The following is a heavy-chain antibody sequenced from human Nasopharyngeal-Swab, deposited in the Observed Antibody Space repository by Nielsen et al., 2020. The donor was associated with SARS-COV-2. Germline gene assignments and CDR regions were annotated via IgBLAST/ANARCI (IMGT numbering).Heavy chain of an antibody. CDR1: GGSFSGYY. J-gene: IGHJ4*02. CDR3: ARLDYSVYVDY. CDR2: INHNERT. D-gene: IGHD5/OR15-5a*01. V-gene: IGHV4-34*01. Sequence: SETLSLTCAVYGGSFSGYYWSWIRQPPGKGLEWIGEINHNERTNYNPSLKSRVTISVDTSKNQFSLKLSSVTAADTAVYYCARLDYSVYVDYWGQGTLVTVSS.